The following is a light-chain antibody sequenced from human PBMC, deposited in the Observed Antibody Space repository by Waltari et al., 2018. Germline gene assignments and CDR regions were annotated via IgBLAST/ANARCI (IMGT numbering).Light chain of an antibody. CDR2: GKN. CDR1: NLRTYY. Sequence: SSELTQYPAVSVALGHTVRITCQGENLRTYYGSWCRQKPGQAPELVIYGKNNRPSGIPDRFSASSSGNTASLTITGAQAEDEGDYYCHSRDLSGDVVFDGGTKVTVL. CDR3: HSRDLSGDVV. J-gene: IGLJ2*01. V-gene: IGLV3-19*01.